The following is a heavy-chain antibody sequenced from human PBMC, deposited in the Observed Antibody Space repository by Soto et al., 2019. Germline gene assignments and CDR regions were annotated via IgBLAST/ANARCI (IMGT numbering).Heavy chain of an antibody. D-gene: IGHD6-19*01. CDR3: AMAGNNRYFDS. J-gene: IGHJ4*02. CDR1: GDSVGSRTSY. Sequence: QVQLQESGPGLVKPSETLSLTCTVSGDSVGSRTSYWSWIRQPPGKGLEWIGYVANSGPTNYTPSLKSRVTPSQDTSNNQFPLKLASVTAADTAVYYCAMAGNNRYFDSWGQGVLVTVSS. CDR2: VANSGPT. V-gene: IGHV4-61*01.